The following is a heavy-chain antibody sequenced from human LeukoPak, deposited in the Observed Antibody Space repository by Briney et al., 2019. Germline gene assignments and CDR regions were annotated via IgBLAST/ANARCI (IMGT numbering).Heavy chain of an antibody. CDR2: INSDGSST. D-gene: IGHD1-26*01. V-gene: IGHV3-74*01. Sequence: GGSLRLSCAASGFTFSSYWMYWVRQAPGKGLVWVSRINSDGSSTNYADSVKGRFTISRDNAKNTLSLQMNSLRAEDTAVYYCARGGTSGSLIYWGQGTLVTVSS. CDR1: GFTFSSYW. CDR3: ARGGTSGSLIY. J-gene: IGHJ4*02.